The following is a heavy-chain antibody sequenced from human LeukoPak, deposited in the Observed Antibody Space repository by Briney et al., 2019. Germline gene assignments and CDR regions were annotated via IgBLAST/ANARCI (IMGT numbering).Heavy chain of an antibody. D-gene: IGHD6-19*01. CDR2: ISAYNGNT. CDR3: ARDEIRYSSGCSPLDH. Sequence: VASVKVSCKASGYTFTSYGISWVRQAPGQGLEWMGWISAYNGNTNYAQKLQGRVTMTTDTSTSTAYMELRSLRSDDTAVYYCARDEIRYSSGCSPLDHWGQGTLVTVFS. V-gene: IGHV1-18*01. CDR1: GYTFTSYG. J-gene: IGHJ4*02.